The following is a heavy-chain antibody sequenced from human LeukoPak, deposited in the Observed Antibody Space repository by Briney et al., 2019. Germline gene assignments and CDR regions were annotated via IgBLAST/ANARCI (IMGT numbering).Heavy chain of an antibody. Sequence: SETLSLTCTVSGGSISSSSYYWGWIRQPPGKGLEWIGSIYYSGSTYYNPSLKSRVTISVDTSKNQFSLKLSSVTAADTAVYYCASGGPYNWFDPWGQGTLVTVSS. J-gene: IGHJ5*02. CDR3: ASGGPYNWFDP. CDR1: GGSISSSSYY. D-gene: IGHD2-15*01. V-gene: IGHV4-39*07. CDR2: IYYSGST.